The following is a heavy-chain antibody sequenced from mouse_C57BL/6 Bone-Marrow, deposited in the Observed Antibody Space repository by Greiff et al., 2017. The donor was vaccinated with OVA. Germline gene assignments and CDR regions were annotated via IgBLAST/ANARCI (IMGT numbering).Heavy chain of an antibody. D-gene: IGHD2-5*01. CDR2: INPSSGYT. Sequence: VQLQESGAELARPGASVKMSCKASGYTFTSYTMHWVKQRPGQGLEWIGYINPSSGYTKYNQKFKDKATLTADKSSSTAYMQLSSLTSEDSAVYYCARDYYSNYYFDYWGQGTTLTVSS. V-gene: IGHV1-4*01. CDR1: GYTFTSYT. J-gene: IGHJ2*01. CDR3: ARDYYSNYYFDY.